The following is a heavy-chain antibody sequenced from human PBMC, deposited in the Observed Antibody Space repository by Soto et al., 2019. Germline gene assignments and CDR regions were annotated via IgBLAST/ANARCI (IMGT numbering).Heavy chain of an antibody. CDR2: IMPVFPTP. CDR3: ARDKDRQQLGGNYYYILDV. V-gene: IGHV1-69*12. CDR1: GGTFSTSA. J-gene: IGHJ6*02. Sequence: QVQLVQSGAEVKKPGSSVKVSCKASGGTFSTSAISWVRQAPGQGLEWVGGIMPVFPTPDYAQKFQGRVTITADESXXXAXLELXXLRTXXXAVXYCARDKDRQQLGGNYYYILDVWGQGTAITVSS. D-gene: IGHD3-3*02.